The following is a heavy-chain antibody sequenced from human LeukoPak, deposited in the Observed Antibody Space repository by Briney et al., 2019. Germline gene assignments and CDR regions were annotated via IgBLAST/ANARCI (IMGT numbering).Heavy chain of an antibody. CDR1: GYTFTGYY. CDR2: IIPILGIA. Sequence: GASVKVSCKASGYTFTGYYMHWVRQAPGQGLEWMGRIIPILGIANYAQKFQGRVTITADKSTSTAYMELSSLRSEDTAVYYCARTGESSSWYGDFDYWGQGTLVTVSS. CDR3: ARTGESSSWYGDFDY. J-gene: IGHJ4*02. D-gene: IGHD6-13*01. V-gene: IGHV1-69*02.